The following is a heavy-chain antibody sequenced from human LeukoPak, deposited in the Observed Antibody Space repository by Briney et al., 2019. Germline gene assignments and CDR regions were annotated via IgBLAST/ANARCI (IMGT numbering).Heavy chain of an antibody. J-gene: IGHJ5*02. CDR2: IYYSGST. D-gene: IGHD1-1*01. CDR1: GGSISSYY. CDR3: ARHLAGTTENWFDP. V-gene: IGHV4-59*08. Sequence: PSETLSLTCTVSGGSISSYYWSWIRQPPGKGLEWIGYIYYSGSTNYNPSLKSRVTISVDTSKTQFSLKLRSVTAADTAVYYCARHLAGTTENWFDPWGQGTLVTVSS.